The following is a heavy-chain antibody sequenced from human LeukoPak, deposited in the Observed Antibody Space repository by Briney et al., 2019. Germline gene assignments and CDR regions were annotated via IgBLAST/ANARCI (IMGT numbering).Heavy chain of an antibody. Sequence: GGSLRLSCAASGFTFSSYAMSWVRQAPGKGLEWVSGISGSGGSTYYADSVKGRFTISRDNSKNTLYLQMNSLRAEDTAVYYCAKDMYYDFWSGPIGWFDPWGQGTLVTVST. V-gene: IGHV3-23*01. CDR3: AKDMYYDFWSGPIGWFDP. D-gene: IGHD3-3*01. CDR1: GFTFSSYA. J-gene: IGHJ5*02. CDR2: ISGSGGST.